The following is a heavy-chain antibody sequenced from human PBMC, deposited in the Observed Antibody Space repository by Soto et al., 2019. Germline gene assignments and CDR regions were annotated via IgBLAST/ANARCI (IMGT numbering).Heavy chain of an antibody. D-gene: IGHD1-1*01. CDR1: GFTFSSYG. Sequence: GRSLRLCCTGSGFTFSSYGMLWVRQAPGKGLEWVAVIWYDGSNKYYADSVKGRFTISRDNSKNTLYLQMNSLRAWDTAVECCAIGPSRITGRPTNATDFSGQGTTGTSSS. CDR3: AIGPSRITGRPTNATDF. V-gene: IGHV3-33*01. J-gene: IGHJ6*02. CDR2: IWYDGSNK.